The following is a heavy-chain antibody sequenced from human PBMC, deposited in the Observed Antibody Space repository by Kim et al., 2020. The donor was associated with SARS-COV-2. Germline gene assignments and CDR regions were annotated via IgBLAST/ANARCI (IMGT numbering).Heavy chain of an antibody. V-gene: IGHV3-7*01. D-gene: IGHD6-19*01. CDR1: GFTFRSYW. J-gene: IGHJ4*02. CDR2: IKQDGSER. CDR3: AREPRLNTGYISGWYGYDY. Sequence: GGSLRLSCAASGFTFRSYWMSWVRQAPGKGLEWVATIKQDGSERYNVDLLKGRFTISRDNAKNSLYLQRNSLRAEDTAVYYCAREPRLNTGYISGWYGYDYWGQGTLVTVSS.